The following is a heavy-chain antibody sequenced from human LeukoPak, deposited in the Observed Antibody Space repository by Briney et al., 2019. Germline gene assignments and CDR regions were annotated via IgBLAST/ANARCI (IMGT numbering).Heavy chain of an antibody. V-gene: IGHV3-48*03. Sequence: PGGSLRLSCAASGLTFSSYEMNWVRQAPGKGLEWVSYISSSGSTIYYADSVKGRFTISRDNAKNSLYLQMNSLRAEDTAVYYCARKGRNFDYWGQGTLVTVSS. CDR1: GLTFSSYE. J-gene: IGHJ4*02. CDR3: ARKGRNFDY. CDR2: ISSSGSTI.